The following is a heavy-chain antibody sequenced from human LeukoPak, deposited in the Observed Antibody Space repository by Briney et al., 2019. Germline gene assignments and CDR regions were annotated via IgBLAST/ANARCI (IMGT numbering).Heavy chain of an antibody. CDR3: ARDLGEHFDY. J-gene: IGHJ4*02. CDR2: ISSSSSYI. V-gene: IGHV3-21*01. D-gene: IGHD3-16*01. Sequence: GGSLRLSCAASGFTFSSYSMNWVRQAPGKGLEWVSSISSSSSYIYYADSVKGRFTISRDNAKNSLYLQMNSLRAESTAVYYCARDLGEHFDYWGQGTLVTVSS. CDR1: GFTFSSYS.